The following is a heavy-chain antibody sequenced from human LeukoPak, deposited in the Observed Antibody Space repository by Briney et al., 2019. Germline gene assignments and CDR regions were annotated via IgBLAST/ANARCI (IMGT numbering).Heavy chain of an antibody. D-gene: IGHD2-15*01. CDR1: GFSFSSYG. CDR3: ARDSRVYCSGGSCYSRFGY. CDR2: IRYDGSNK. J-gene: IGHJ4*02. Sequence: GGSLRLSCAASGFSFSSYGMHWVRQAPGKGLEGVAFIRYDGSNKYYADSVKGRFTISRDNTKNTLYLQMNSLRGEDTAVYYCARDSRVYCSGGSCYSRFGYWGQGTLVTVSS. V-gene: IGHV3-30*02.